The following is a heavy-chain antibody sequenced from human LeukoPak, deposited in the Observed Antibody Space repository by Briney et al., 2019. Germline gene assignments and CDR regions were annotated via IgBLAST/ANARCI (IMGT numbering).Heavy chain of an antibody. CDR2: INTNTGNP. CDR3: AREGTYSNYGGSYGMDV. J-gene: IGHJ6*02. Sequence: GASVTVSCTASGYTFTSYAMNWVRQAPGQGLEWMGWINTNTGNPTYAQGFTGRFVFSLDTSVSTAYLQICSLKAEDTAVYYCAREGTYSNYGGSYGMDVWGQGITVTVSS. D-gene: IGHD4-11*01. V-gene: IGHV7-4-1*01. CDR1: GYTFTSYA.